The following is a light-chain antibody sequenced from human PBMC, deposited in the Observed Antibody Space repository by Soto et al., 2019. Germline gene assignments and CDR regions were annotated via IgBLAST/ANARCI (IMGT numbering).Light chain of an antibody. V-gene: IGKV1-39*01. CDR2: AASTPAS. J-gene: IGKJ4*01. Sequence: DIQMTQSPSSLSASVGDRVTIRCRASQDIGRYLSWYQHRPGKAPILLIYAASTPASTLQTGVPSRFSGTGSGTDFTLTISSLRPEDFATYYCQQTYTTSALTFGGGTKVEI. CDR1: QDIGRY. CDR3: QQTYTTSALT.